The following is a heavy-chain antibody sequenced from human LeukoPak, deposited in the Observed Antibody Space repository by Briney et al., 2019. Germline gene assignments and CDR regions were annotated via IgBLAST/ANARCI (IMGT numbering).Heavy chain of an antibody. J-gene: IGHJ4*02. Sequence: SETLSLTCTVSGGSIGSTNYYWGWIRQPPGKGLEWIANIYYSGSTYYNPSLKSRVTISVDTSKNQFSLKLSSVTAADTAVYYCARLSRHLWFGELLPNWGQGTLVTVSS. CDR2: IYYSGST. V-gene: IGHV4-39*01. CDR1: GGSIGSTNYY. D-gene: IGHD3-10*01. CDR3: ARLSRHLWFGELLPN.